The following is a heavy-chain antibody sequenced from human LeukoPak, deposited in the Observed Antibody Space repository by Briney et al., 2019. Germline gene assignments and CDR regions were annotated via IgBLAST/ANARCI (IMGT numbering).Heavy chain of an antibody. J-gene: IGHJ3*02. CDR1: GFTFSSYS. D-gene: IGHD2-2*01. Sequence: PGGSLRLSCAASGFTFSSYSTNWVRQAPGKGLEWVSSISSSSSYIYYADSVKGRFTISRDNAKNSLYLQMNSLRAEDTAVYYCARFSVSCYAFDIWGQGTMVTVSS. CDR2: ISSSSSYI. CDR3: ARFSVSCYAFDI. V-gene: IGHV3-21*01.